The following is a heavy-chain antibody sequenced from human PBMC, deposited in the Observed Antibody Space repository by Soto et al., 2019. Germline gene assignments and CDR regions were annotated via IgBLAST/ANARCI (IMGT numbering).Heavy chain of an antibody. V-gene: IGHV3-13*01. CDR2: IGVAGET. CDR1: GFILSTYD. Sequence: PGGSLRLSCAASGFILSTYDMHWVRQAAGKGLEWVSAIGVAGETFYSDSVKGRLSISRENAKNSLYLQMNSLRDEDTAVYFCARDRGPNSYGWRDFDCWGQGTLVTVSS. D-gene: IGHD6-19*01. CDR3: ARDRGPNSYGWRDFDC. J-gene: IGHJ4*02.